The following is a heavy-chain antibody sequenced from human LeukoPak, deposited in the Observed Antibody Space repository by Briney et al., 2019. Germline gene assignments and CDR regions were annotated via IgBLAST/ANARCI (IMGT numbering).Heavy chain of an antibody. CDR1: GFTFSSYS. CDR2: ISSSSSYI. D-gene: IGHD3-22*01. V-gene: IGHV3-21*01. CDR3: ARDYDSSGYYFGYYYYGMDV. Sequence: GGSLRLSCAASGFTFSSYSMNWVRQAPGKGLEWVSSISSSSSYIYYADSVKGRFTISRDNAKNSLYLQMNSLRAEDTAVYYCARDYDSSGYYFGYYYYGMDVWGQGTTVTVSS. J-gene: IGHJ6*02.